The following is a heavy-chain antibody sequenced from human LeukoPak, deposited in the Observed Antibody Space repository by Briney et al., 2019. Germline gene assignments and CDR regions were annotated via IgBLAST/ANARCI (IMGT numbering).Heavy chain of an antibody. D-gene: IGHD2-21*02. J-gene: IGHJ4*02. CDR2: IWYDGSNE. CDR3: ARDQDIVVVTAPFDY. V-gene: IGHV3-33*01. CDR1: GFTFSSYG. Sequence: PGGSLRLSCAASGFTFSSYGMHWVRQAPGKGLEWVAVIWYDGSNEYYADSVKGRFTISRDNSKNTLYLQMNSLRAEDTAVYYCARDQDIVVVTAPFDYWGQGTLVTVSS.